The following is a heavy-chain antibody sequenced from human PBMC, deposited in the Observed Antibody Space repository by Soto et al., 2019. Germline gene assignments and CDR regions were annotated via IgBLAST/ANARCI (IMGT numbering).Heavy chain of an antibody. V-gene: IGHV4-31*03. Sequence: PSETLSLTCTVSGGSISSGGYYWSWIRQHPGKGLGWIGYIYYSGSTYYNPSLKSRVTISVDTSKNQFSLKLSSVTAADTAVYYCAREATYYYDSSGYYPGAFDIWGQGTMVTVSS. D-gene: IGHD3-22*01. CDR1: GGSISSGGYY. CDR2: IYYSGST. CDR3: AREATYYYDSSGYYPGAFDI. J-gene: IGHJ3*02.